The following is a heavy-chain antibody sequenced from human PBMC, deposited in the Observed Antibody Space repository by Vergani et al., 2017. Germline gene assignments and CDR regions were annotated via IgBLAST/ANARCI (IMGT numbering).Heavy chain of an antibody. CDR2: ISGSGGST. Sequence: EVQLLESGGGLVQPGGSLRLSCAASGFTFSSYAMSWVRQAPGKGLEWVSAISGSGGSTYYADSVKGRFTISRDNSKNTLYLQMNSLRAEDTAVYYCARVHSSLYYYYGMDVWGQGTTVTVSS. D-gene: IGHD6-13*01. CDR1: GFTFSSYA. CDR3: ARVHSSLYYYYGMDV. J-gene: IGHJ6*02. V-gene: IGHV3-23*01.